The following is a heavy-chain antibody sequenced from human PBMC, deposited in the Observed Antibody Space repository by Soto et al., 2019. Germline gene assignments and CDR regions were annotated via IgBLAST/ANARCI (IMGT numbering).Heavy chain of an antibody. Sequence: GGSLRLSCAASGFTFDDYAMHWVRQAPGKGLEWVSGISWNSGSIGYADSVKGRFTISRDNAKNSLYLQMNSLRAEDTALYYCAKDRGYCSGGSCYPRPYYLYYYMDVWGKGTTVTVSS. CDR3: AKDRGYCSGGSCYPRPYYLYYYMDV. J-gene: IGHJ6*03. D-gene: IGHD2-15*01. CDR1: GFTFDDYA. CDR2: ISWNSGSI. V-gene: IGHV3-9*01.